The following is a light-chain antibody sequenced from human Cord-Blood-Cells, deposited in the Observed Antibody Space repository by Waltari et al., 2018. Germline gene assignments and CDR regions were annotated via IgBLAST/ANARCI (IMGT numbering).Light chain of an antibody. J-gene: IGLJ3*02. V-gene: IGLV2-14*01. Sequence: QSALTQPASVSGSPGQSITISCTGTSSAVGGYNYVSWYQKHPGKAPKLMIYEVSNRPVGVSHRLSCSQSGNTAALTISGLQTEDEADYYCSSYTSSSTVFGGGTKLPVL. CDR1: SSAVGGYNY. CDR3: SSYTSSSTV. CDR2: EVS.